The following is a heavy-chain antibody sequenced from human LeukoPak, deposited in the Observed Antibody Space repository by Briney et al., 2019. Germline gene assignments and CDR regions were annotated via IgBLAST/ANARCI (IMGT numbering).Heavy chain of an antibody. CDR3: ARTTNWGYWYFDL. CDR1: GFTISSNY. Sequence: PVGSPRLSCAASGFTISSNYMSWVRLAPGKDLEWVSVIYSGGSTYYANSVKGRFTISRDTSKNTVYLQMNSLRAEDTAVYYCARTTNWGYWYFDLWGRGDLGSVSS. CDR2: IYSGGST. D-gene: IGHD7-27*01. J-gene: IGHJ2*01. V-gene: IGHV3-53*01.